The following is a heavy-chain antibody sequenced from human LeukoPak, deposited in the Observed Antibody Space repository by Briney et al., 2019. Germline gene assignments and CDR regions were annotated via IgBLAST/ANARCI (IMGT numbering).Heavy chain of an antibody. V-gene: IGHV1-69*13. CDR3: ARAEVIAVAGFGNFDY. Sequence: ASVEVSCKASGGTFSSYAISWVRQAPGQGLEWMGGIIPIFGTANYAQKFQGRVTITADESTSTAYMELSSLRSEDTAVYYCARAEVIAVAGFGNFDYWGQGTLVTVSS. CDR2: IIPIFGTA. J-gene: IGHJ4*02. D-gene: IGHD6-19*01. CDR1: GGTFSSYA.